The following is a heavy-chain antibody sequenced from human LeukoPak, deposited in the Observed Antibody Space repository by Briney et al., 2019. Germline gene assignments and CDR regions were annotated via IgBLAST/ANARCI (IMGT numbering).Heavy chain of an antibody. CDR1: GGTFSSYA. CDR3: ASLGTCPRRYYDLNWFDP. V-gene: IGHV1-69*13. J-gene: IGHJ5*02. CDR2: IVPIFGTA. Sequence: SVKVSCKASGGTFSSYAISWVRQAPGQGLEWMGGIVPIFGTANYAQKFQGRVTITADESTSTAYMELSSLRSEDTAVYYCASLGTCPRRYYDLNWFDPWGQGTLVTVSS. D-gene: IGHD3-3*01.